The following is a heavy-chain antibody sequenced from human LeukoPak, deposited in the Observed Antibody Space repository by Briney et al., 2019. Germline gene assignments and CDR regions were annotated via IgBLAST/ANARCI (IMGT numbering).Heavy chain of an antibody. J-gene: IGHJ4*02. D-gene: IGHD6-19*01. Sequence: PSETLSLTCAVYGGSFSGYYWSWIRQPPGKGLEWIGEINHSGSTNYNPSLKSRVTISVDTSKNQFSLKLSSVTAADTAVYYCARQQYSSGWYPAQFDYWGQGTLVTVSS. CDR2: INHSGST. CDR1: GGSFSGYY. CDR3: ARQQYSSGWYPAQFDY. V-gene: IGHV4-34*01.